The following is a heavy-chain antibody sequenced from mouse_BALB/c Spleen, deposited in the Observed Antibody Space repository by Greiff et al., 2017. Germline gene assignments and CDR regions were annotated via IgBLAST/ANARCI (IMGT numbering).Heavy chain of an antibody. CDR1: GYTFTDYE. J-gene: IGHJ3*01. Sequence: VQLQQSGAELVRPWASVTLSCKASGYTFTDYEMHWVKQTPVHGLEWIGAIDPETGGTAYNQKFKGKATLTADKSSSTAYMELRSLTSEDSAVYYCTRGGDYDQAWFAYWGQGTLVTVSA. V-gene: IGHV1-15*01. D-gene: IGHD2-4*01. CDR2: IDPETGGT. CDR3: TRGGDYDQAWFAY.